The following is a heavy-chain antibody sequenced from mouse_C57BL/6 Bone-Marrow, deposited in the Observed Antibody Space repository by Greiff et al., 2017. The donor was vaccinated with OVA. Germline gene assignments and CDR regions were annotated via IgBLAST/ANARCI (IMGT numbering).Heavy chain of an antibody. J-gene: IGHJ1*03. CDR2: IYPGSGNT. V-gene: IGHV1-76*01. Sequence: QVQLQQSGAELVRPGASVKLSCKASGYTFTDYYINWVKQRPGQGLEWIARIYPGSGNTYYNEKFKGKATLTAEKSSSTAYMQLSSLTSEDSAVYFCARSYYYGSSYCYWYFDVWGTGTTVTGSS. D-gene: IGHD1-1*01. CDR1: GYTFTDYY. CDR3: ARSYYYGSSYCYWYFDV.